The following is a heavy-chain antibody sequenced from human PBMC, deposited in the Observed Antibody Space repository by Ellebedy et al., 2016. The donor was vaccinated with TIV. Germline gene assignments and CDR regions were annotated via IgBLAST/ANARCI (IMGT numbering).Heavy chain of an antibody. CDR2: INSDGSST. Sequence: GESLKISXAASGFTFSSYWMHWVRQAPGKGLVWVSRINSDGSSTSYADSVKGRFTISRDNAKNTLYLQMNSLRAEGTAVYYCARAKTSSSSLRYYYMDVWGKGTTVTVSS. J-gene: IGHJ6*03. V-gene: IGHV3-74*01. CDR3: ARAKTSSSSLRYYYMDV. D-gene: IGHD6-6*01. CDR1: GFTFSSYW.